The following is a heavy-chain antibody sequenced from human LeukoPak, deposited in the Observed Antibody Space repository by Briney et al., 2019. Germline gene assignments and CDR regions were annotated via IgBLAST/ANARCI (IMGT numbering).Heavy chain of an antibody. CDR2: IYSGGST. Sequence: GGPLRLSCAASGFTVSSNYMSWVRQAPGKGLEWVSVIYSGGSTYYADSVKGRFTISRDNSKNTLYLQMNSLRAEDTAVYYCARDRVPDDAFDIWGQGTMVTVSS. CDR3: ARDRVPDDAFDI. J-gene: IGHJ3*02. CDR1: GFTVSSNY. V-gene: IGHV3-53*01. D-gene: IGHD1-14*01.